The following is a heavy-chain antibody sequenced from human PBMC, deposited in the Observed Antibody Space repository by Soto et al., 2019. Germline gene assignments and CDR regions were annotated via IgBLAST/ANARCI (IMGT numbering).Heavy chain of an antibody. V-gene: IGHV3-23*01. CDR3: AKRGLGYCSTTSCGGRWFDP. CDR2: ISGSGDST. CDR1: GFTFSNYA. J-gene: IGHJ5*02. D-gene: IGHD2-2*01. Sequence: PGGSLRLSCAASGFTFSNYAMSWVRQAPGEGLEWVSAISGSGDSTYYADSVKGRFTISRDNSKNTLYLQMNSLRAEDTAVYYCAKRGLGYCSTTSCGGRWFDPCGQGTLVTVSS.